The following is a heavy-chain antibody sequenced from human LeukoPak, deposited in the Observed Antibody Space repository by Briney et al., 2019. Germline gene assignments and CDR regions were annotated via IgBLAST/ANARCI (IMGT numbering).Heavy chain of an antibody. D-gene: IGHD3-16*02. J-gene: IGHJ4*02. Sequence: GASVKVSCKASGYTFTSYGISWVRQAPGQGLEWMGWMNPDSGNTGYAQKFQGRVTMTRNTSISTAYMELSSLRSEDTAVYYCARGLGKLRLGELSLYYFDYWGQGTLVTVSS. V-gene: IGHV1-8*02. CDR1: GYTFTSYG. CDR2: MNPDSGNT. CDR3: ARGLGKLRLGELSLYYFDY.